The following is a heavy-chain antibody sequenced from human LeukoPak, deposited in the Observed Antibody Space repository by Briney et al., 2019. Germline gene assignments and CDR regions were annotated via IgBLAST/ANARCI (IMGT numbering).Heavy chain of an antibody. V-gene: IGHV3-30*03. Sequence: HPGGSLRLSCAASGFTFSSYGMHWVRQAPGKGLEWVAVISYDGSNKYYADSVKGRFTISRDNSKNTLYLQMNSLRAEDTAVYYCARDLASSSWYSPQAGPVDYWGQGTLVTVSS. CDR2: ISYDGSNK. CDR3: ARDLASSSWYSPQAGPVDY. J-gene: IGHJ4*02. D-gene: IGHD6-13*01. CDR1: GFTFSSYG.